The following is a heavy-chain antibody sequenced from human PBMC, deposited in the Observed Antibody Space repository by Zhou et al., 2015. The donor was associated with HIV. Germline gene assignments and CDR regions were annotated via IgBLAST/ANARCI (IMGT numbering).Heavy chain of an antibody. CDR2: IDSGGTT. V-gene: IGHV3-53*01. CDR1: DFSVTRNY. Sequence: EVRLLESGGRHGTAWGSLRLSCAASDFSVTRNYMTWVRQAPGKGLEWVSVIDSGGTTYYADSVRGRFIISRDNYNNTVYLQMDSLRVEDTAVYYCARATRQWLFPYWGQGALVTVSS. CDR3: ARATRQWLFPY. D-gene: IGHD6-19*01. J-gene: IGHJ4*02.